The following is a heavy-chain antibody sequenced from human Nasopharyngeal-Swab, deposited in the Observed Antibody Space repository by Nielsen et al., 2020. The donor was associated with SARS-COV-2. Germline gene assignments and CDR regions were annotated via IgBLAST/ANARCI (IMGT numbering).Heavy chain of an antibody. V-gene: IGHV7-4-1*02. Sequence: WVRQAPGQGIEWVGWINTNTGNPTYAQGFTGRFVFSLDTSVSTAYLQISSLKAEDTAVYYCARAQWELLRTYYYYYGMDVWGQGTTVTVSS. D-gene: IGHD1-26*01. CDR3: ARAQWELLRTYYYYYGMDV. J-gene: IGHJ6*02. CDR2: INTNTGNP.